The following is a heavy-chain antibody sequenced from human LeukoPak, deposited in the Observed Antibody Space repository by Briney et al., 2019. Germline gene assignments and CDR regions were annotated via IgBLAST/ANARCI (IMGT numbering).Heavy chain of an antibody. D-gene: IGHD3-22*01. CDR1: GLTFSSYS. Sequence: PGGSLRLSCAASGLTFSSYSMNWVRQAPGKGLEWVSSISSSSSYIYYADSVKGRFTISRDNAKNSLYLQMNSLRAEDTAVYYCAREVYSSGSYDYWGQGTLVTVSS. J-gene: IGHJ4*02. CDR2: ISSSSSYI. V-gene: IGHV3-21*01. CDR3: AREVYSSGSYDY.